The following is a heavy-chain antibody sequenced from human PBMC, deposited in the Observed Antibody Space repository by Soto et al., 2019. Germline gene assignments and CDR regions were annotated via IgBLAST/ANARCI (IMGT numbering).Heavy chain of an antibody. CDR1: GYTFSGHW. J-gene: IGHJ4*02. CDR2: IDPSDSYI. D-gene: IGHD6-19*01. Sequence: GESLKISCKASGYTFSGHWISWVRQVPGKGLQWMGNIDPSDSYINYNPAFRGHVTFSVDKSSSTAYLHWRSLGPSDTAIYYCARHGAAIWLGYWGQGTLVTVSS. V-gene: IGHV5-10-1*01. CDR3: ARHGAAIWLGY.